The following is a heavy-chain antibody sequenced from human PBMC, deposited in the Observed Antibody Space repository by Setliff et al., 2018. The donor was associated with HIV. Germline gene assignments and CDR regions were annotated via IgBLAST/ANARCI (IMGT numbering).Heavy chain of an antibody. CDR1: GFTFSSYG. J-gene: IGHJ6*03. CDR3: AREGGSERMPFFYYYMDV. Sequence: GGSLRLSCAASGFTFSSYGMHWVRQAPGKGLEWVALISWDGATTDYADSVKGRFTISRDSSKNSLYLQMSSLRTEDTALYYCAREGGSERMPFFYYYMDVWGKGTTVTVSS. V-gene: IGHV3-43*02. D-gene: IGHD3-10*01. CDR2: ISWDGATT.